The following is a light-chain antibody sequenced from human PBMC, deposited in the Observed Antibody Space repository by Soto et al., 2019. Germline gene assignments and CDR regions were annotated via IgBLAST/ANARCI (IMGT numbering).Light chain of an antibody. J-gene: IGLJ1*01. Sequence: QSVLTQPPSVSGAPGQGVTISCPGSSSNIGAGYDVHWYQHLPGTAPKLLIYGNSNRPSGVPDRFSGSKSGTSASLAITGLQAEDEADYYCQSYDSSLSGYVFGTGTKVTVL. CDR3: QSYDSSLSGYV. V-gene: IGLV1-40*01. CDR2: GNS. CDR1: SSNIGAGYD.